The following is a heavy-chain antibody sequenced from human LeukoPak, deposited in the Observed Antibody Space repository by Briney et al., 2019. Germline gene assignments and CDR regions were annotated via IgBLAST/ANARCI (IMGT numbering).Heavy chain of an antibody. V-gene: IGHV1-18*01. J-gene: IGHJ4*02. CDR2: ISAYNGNT. D-gene: IGHD3-22*01. CDR1: GYTFTSYG. CDR3: ARVGRSSGYVLVDY. Sequence: ASVQVSCKASGYTFTSYGISWVRQAPGQGLEWMGWISAYNGNTNYAQKFQGRVTMTTDTSTSTAYMELRSLRSDDTAVYYCARVGRSSGYVLVDYWGQGTLVTVSS.